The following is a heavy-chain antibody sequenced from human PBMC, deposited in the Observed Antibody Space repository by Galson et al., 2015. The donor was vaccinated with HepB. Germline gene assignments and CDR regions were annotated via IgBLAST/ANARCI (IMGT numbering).Heavy chain of an antibody. V-gene: IGHV3-53*01. CDR3: AARLRGVDY. CDR2: IYASDST. D-gene: IGHD2-21*01. CDR1: GFTVGNKY. J-gene: IGHJ4*02. Sequence: LRLSCAASGFTVGNKYMSWVRQAPGKGLEWLSVIYASDSTYYADFVKGRFTMSRDYSKNTLDLHLNSLKVEDTAMYYCAARLRGVDYWGQGTLVTVSS.